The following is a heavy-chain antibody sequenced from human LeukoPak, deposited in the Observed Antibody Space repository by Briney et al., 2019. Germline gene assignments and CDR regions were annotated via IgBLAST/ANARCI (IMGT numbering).Heavy chain of an antibody. V-gene: IGHV3-30*04. D-gene: IGHD6-19*01. CDR3: TKEGSLSGSVN. J-gene: IGHJ4*02. CDR1: GFTFSSYA. Sequence: GRSLRLSCAASGFTFSSYAMHWVRQAPGKGLEWVAVISYDGSNKYYADSVKGRFTISRDNAKNSLYLQMDTLRDDDTAVYFCTKEGSLSGSVNWGQGTLVTVSS. CDR2: ISYDGSNK.